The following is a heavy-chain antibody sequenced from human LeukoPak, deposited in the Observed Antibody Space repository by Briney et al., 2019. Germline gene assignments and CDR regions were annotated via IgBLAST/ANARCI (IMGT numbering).Heavy chain of an antibody. CDR3: ARGGSTTVVTPIYYYMDV. V-gene: IGHV3-23*01. J-gene: IGHJ6*03. D-gene: IGHD4-23*01. CDR2: ISGSGGGST. CDR1: GFTFRRYG. Sequence: GGSLRLSCAASGFTFRRYGMSWVRQAPGKGLEWVSAISGSGGGSTYYADSVKGRFTISRDNSKNTLYLQMNSLRAEDTAVYYCARGGSTTVVTPIYYYMDVWGKGTTVTVSS.